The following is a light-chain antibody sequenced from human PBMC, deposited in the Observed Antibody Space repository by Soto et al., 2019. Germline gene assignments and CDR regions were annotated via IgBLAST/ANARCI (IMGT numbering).Light chain of an antibody. CDR1: QSVSKW. CDR3: QQYNSVSS. V-gene: IGKV1-5*01. CDR2: STS. J-gene: IGKJ2*03. Sequence: IQMIQSPSTLSASLGETVTISCRAGQSVSKWLAWYRQKPGQAPVLLIHSTSTLQLGVPSWFSGSGWGTEFTLTISNLQPDDSATYYCQQYNSVSSFGQGTKLVIE.